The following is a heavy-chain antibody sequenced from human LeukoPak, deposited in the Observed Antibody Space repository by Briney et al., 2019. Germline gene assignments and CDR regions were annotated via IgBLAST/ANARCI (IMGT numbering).Heavy chain of an antibody. Sequence: SETLSLTCAVYGGSFSGYYWSWIRQPPGKGLEWIGETNHSGSTNYNPSLKSRATISVDTSKNQFSLKLSSVTAADTAVYYCARGIYYDYVWGSYRNYYFDYWGQGTLVTVSS. V-gene: IGHV4-34*01. D-gene: IGHD3-16*02. CDR2: TNHSGST. CDR1: GGSFSGYY. J-gene: IGHJ4*02. CDR3: ARGIYYDYVWGSYRNYYFDY.